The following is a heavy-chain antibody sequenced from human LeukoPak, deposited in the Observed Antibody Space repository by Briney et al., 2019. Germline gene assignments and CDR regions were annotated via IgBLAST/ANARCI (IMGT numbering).Heavy chain of an antibody. J-gene: IGHJ4*02. CDR1: GYTFTGYY. Sequence: ASVKVSCKASGYTFTGYYMHWVRQAPGQGLEWMGWINPNSGGTNHAQKFQGRATMTRDTSISTAYMELSRLRSDDTAVYCCASITYYYDSSGYYSNPFDYWGQGTLVTVSS. CDR2: INPNSGGT. CDR3: ASITYYYDSSGYYSNPFDY. D-gene: IGHD3-22*01. V-gene: IGHV1-2*02.